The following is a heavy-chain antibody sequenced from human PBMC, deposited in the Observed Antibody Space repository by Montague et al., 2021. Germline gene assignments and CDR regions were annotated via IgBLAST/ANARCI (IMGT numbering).Heavy chain of an antibody. V-gene: IGHV3-7*01. CDR3: TKSTWYAFDY. J-gene: IGHJ4*02. D-gene: IGHD2-8*01. CDR1: GFPFSSFW. Sequence: SLRLSCAASGFPFSSFWMTWVRQAPGKGLEWVANIKEGGSEKYYVDSVKGRFTISRDNAKNSLYLQMDSLRAEDTAIYYCTKSTWYAFDYWGQGTLVTVSS. CDR2: IKEGGSEK.